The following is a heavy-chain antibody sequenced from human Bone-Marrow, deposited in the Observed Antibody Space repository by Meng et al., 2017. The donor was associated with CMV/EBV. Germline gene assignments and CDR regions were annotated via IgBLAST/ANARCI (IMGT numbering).Heavy chain of an antibody. J-gene: IGHJ6*02. CDR2: IYYSGST. D-gene: IGHD6-19*01. CDR3: ERHSLAVVYYYYYYGMDV. V-gene: IGHV4-39*01. CDR1: GGSTSSSSYY. Sequence: SETLSLTCTVSGGSTSSSSYYWGWIRQPPGKGLEWIGSIYYSGSTYYNPSLKSRVTIPVDTSKNQFSLKLSSVTAADTAVYYCERHSLAVVYYYYYYGMDVWGQGTTVTVSS.